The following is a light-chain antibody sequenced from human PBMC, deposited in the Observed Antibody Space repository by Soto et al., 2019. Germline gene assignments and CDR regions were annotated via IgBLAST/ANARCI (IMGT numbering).Light chain of an antibody. CDR3: MQALETPLT. V-gene: IGKV2-28*01. Sequence: DIVMTQSPLSLPVTPGEPASISCRSSQSLLHSNGYNYLDWYMQKXGQSPQXLSYLGSNRASGVPDRFSGSGSGTDFTLKISRLEAEDVAVYYCMQALETPLTFGGGTKVDIK. CDR1: QSLLHSNGYNY. J-gene: IGKJ4*01. CDR2: LGS.